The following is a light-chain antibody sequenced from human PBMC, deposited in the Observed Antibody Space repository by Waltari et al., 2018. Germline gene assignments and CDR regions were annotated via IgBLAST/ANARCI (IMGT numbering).Light chain of an antibody. Sequence: DIQMTQSPSPLSASVGDRVTITCRASQSISVYLAWYQQKPGKAPKVLIHKASTVEAGVPSRFSGSGAGKEFTLTINSLQPDDFATYYCQQYDQYPGTFGQGTKVEIK. CDR1: QSISVY. V-gene: IGKV1-5*03. J-gene: IGKJ1*01. CDR3: QQYDQYPGT. CDR2: KAS.